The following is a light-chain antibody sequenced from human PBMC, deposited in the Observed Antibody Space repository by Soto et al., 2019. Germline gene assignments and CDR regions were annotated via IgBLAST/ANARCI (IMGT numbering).Light chain of an antibody. CDR2: SAS. V-gene: IGKV1-39*01. Sequence: DIQMTQSPSSLSASVGDSVTTTCRASQFINRYVSWYQQKPGKVPNLLIYSASSLQSGVPARFSGSRSGTNFTLTISSLQPEDSATYYCQQCYNPPWTFGLGTTVEVK. CDR3: QQCYNPPWT. CDR1: QFINRY. J-gene: IGKJ1*01.